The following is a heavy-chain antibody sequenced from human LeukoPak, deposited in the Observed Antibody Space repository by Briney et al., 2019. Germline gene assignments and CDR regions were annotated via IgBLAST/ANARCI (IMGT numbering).Heavy chain of an antibody. V-gene: IGHV3-30-3*01. CDR1: GFTFSSYA. D-gene: IGHD2-8*02. J-gene: IGHJ5*02. Sequence: GRSLRLSCAASGFTFSSYAMRWVRQAPGKGLEWVAVISYDGSNKYYADSVKGRFTISRDNSKNTLYLQMNSLRAEDTAVYYCARSTAEENWFDPWGQGTLVTVSS. CDR2: ISYDGSNK. CDR3: ARSTAEENWFDP.